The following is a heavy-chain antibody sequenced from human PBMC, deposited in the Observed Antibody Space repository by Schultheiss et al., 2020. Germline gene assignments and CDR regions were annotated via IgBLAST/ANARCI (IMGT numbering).Heavy chain of an antibody. CDR1: GFTFSSYA. J-gene: IGHJ3*02. CDR2: IKSKTDGGTT. D-gene: IGHD2-2*01. V-gene: IGHV3-15*01. Sequence: GGSLRLSCAASGFTFSSYAMHWVRQAPGKGLEWVGRIKSKTDGGTTDYAAPVKGRFTISRDDSKNTLYLQMNSLKTEDTAVYYCTTDGGVPAAIPDAFDIWGQGTMVTVSS. CDR3: TTDGGVPAAIPDAFDI.